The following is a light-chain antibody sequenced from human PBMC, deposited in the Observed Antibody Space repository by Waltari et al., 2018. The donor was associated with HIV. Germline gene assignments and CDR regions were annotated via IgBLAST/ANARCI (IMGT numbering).Light chain of an antibody. CDR2: DND. J-gene: IGLJ3*02. CDR3: GAWDASLTSGV. V-gene: IGLV1-51*01. CDR1: SSTLGSNY. Sequence: QSVLTQPPSMSAAPGQRVTISCSAGSSTLGSNYVSWYQQLPGTAPKLLIYDNDKRPSGIPDRFSGSKSGTSATLDITGLQTGDEADYYCGAWDASLTSGVFGGGTKVTVL.